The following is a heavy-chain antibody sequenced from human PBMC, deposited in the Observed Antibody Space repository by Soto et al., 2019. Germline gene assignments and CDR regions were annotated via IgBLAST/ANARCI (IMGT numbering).Heavy chain of an antibody. Sequence: QVQLVQSGAEVKKPGASVKVSCKASGYTFTGDYMHWVRQAPGQGLEWMGWINPNSGGTNYAQKFQGWVTRTRDTSISTAYMELSRLRSDDTAVYYCARDRGGSSWYYYFDYWGKGTLVTVSS. V-gene: IGHV1-2*04. J-gene: IGHJ4*02. CDR2: INPNSGGT. CDR1: GYTFTGDY. CDR3: ARDRGGSSWYYYFDY. D-gene: IGHD6-13*01.